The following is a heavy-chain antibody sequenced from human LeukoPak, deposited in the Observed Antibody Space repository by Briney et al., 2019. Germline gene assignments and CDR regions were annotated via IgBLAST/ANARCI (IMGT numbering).Heavy chain of an antibody. CDR2: ISGSGGST. J-gene: IGHJ6*02. D-gene: IGHD6-13*01. Sequence: TGGSLRLSCAASGFTFSSYAMSWVRQAPGKGLEWVSAISGSGGSTYYADSVKGRFTISRDNSKNTLYLQMNSLRAEDTAVYYCAKDLYSSRWYGVAVWGQGTTVTVSS. CDR1: GFTFSSYA. CDR3: AKDLYSSRWYGVAV. V-gene: IGHV3-23*01.